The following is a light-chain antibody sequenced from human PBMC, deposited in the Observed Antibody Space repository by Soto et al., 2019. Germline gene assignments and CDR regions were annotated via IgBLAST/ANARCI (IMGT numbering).Light chain of an antibody. CDR3: VQGSHLAIT. V-gene: IGKV2-30*01. J-gene: IGKJ3*01. Sequence: DVVMTQSPLSLPVTLGQPASISCRSSQSRVYSNGDTYLNWLHQRPGQSPRRLIYKVSKPVSGVPDRFSRSGSGTNFTLKISRVEAEDVGVYYCVQGSHLAITFGPGTKVDIK. CDR1: QSRVYSNGDTY. CDR2: KVS.